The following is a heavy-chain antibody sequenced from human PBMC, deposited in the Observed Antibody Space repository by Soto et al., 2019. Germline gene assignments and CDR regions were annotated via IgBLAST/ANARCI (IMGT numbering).Heavy chain of an antibody. V-gene: IGHV4-34*01. CDR2: INHVGGT. CDR1: GGFLSESY. J-gene: IGHJ5*02. D-gene: IGHD3-16*02. Sequence: SETLSLTCAVYGGFLSESYWTWIRQPPGKGLEWIGEINHVGGTNYNPSLKSRVTMSVDTSQNQFSLRLISVTAADTAMYFCVRIGYQLPSSVLSLDPWGHGTPVTVSS. CDR3: VRIGYQLPSSVLSLDP.